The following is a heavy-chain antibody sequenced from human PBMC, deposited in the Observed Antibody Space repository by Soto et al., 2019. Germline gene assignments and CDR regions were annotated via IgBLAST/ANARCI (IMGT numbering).Heavy chain of an antibody. CDR1: GFTFSSYG. CDR3: ARDGPDSSGYHFDY. D-gene: IGHD3-22*01. CDR2: IWYDGSNK. J-gene: IGHJ4*02. Sequence: GGSLRLSCAASGFTFSSYGMHWVRQAPGKGLEWVAVIWYDGSNKYYADSVKGRFTISRDNSKNTLYLQMNSLRAEDTAVYYCARDGPDSSGYHFDYWGQGTLVTVSS. V-gene: IGHV3-33*01.